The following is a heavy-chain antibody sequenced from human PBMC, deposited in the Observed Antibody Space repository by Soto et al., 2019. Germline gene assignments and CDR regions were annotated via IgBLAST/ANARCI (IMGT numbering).Heavy chain of an antibody. V-gene: IGHV3-48*01. CDR1: GFTFSSYS. Sequence: PGGSLRLSCAASGFTFSSYSMNWVRQAPGKGQEWDSYISSSSSTRYYADPVKDRFTISRDNAKNKQYLYMNSLSAEDTDVYYCSSEAVGSFASNYYYYYYMDVWGKGTTVTVSS. CDR2: ISSSSSTR. J-gene: IGHJ6*03. CDR3: SSEAVGSFASNYYYYYYMDV. D-gene: IGHD5-12*01.